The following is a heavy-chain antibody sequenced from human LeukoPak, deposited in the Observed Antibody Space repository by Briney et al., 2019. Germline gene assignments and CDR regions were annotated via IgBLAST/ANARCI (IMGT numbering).Heavy chain of an antibody. CDR2: ISAYNGNT. CDR1: GYTFTSYG. D-gene: IGHD5-18*01. CDR3: ARDTANTAMVNYYYYGMDV. V-gene: IGHV1-18*01. Sequence: ASVTVSCKASGYTFTSYGISWVRQAPGQGLEWMGWISAYNGNTNYAQKLQGRVTMTTDTSTSTAYMELRSLRSDDTAVYYCARDTANTAMVNYYYYGMDVWGQGTTVTVSS. J-gene: IGHJ6*02.